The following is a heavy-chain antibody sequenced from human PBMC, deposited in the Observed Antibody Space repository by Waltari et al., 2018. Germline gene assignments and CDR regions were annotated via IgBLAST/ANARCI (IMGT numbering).Heavy chain of an antibody. CDR2: VHRSGRT. Sequence: QLQLQKSGPGLVKPSEYLHLTCAVSGDSMGSRDFWSWVRQSPGKVLEWIGQVHRSGRTNYNPSLASRVTMSIDTSNNQFSLKVTSATAADTAIYYCARDRGRGLYLDSWGQGILVTVSP. D-gene: IGHD2-15*01. J-gene: IGHJ4*02. CDR1: GDSMGSRDF. CDR3: ARDRGRGLYLDS. V-gene: IGHV4-4*02.